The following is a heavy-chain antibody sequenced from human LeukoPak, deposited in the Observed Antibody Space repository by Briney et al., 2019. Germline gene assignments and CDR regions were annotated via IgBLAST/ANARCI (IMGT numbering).Heavy chain of an antibody. CDR2: INHSGST. D-gene: IGHD3-22*01. V-gene: IGHV4-34*01. Sequence: SETLSLTCAVYGGSFRSYYWSWIRQPPGKGLGWIVEINHSGSTKYNPSLKSRVTISVDRSKNQFSLKLSSVTAADTAVYYCARGPDFYDSSGYYPIWGQGTLVTVSS. CDR1: GGSFRSYY. CDR3: ARGPDFYDSSGYYPI. J-gene: IGHJ4*02.